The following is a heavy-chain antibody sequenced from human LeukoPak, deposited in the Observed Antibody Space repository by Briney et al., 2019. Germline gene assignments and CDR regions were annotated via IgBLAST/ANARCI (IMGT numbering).Heavy chain of an antibody. V-gene: IGHV3-33*01. Sequence: PGGSLRLSCAASGFTFSSYGMHWVRQAPGKGLEWVAVIWYDGSNKYYADSVKGRFTISRDNSKNTLCLRMNSLRAEDTAVYYCARKYSSGWSDYWGQGTLVTVSS. CDR1: GFTFSSYG. CDR2: IWYDGSNK. CDR3: ARKYSSGWSDY. J-gene: IGHJ4*02. D-gene: IGHD6-19*01.